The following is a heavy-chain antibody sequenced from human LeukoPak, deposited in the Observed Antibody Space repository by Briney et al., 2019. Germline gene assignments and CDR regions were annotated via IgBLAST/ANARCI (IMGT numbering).Heavy chain of an antibody. J-gene: IGHJ4*02. CDR1: GFTFSSYW. CDR2: IASDGSST. V-gene: IGHV3-74*01. D-gene: IGHD3-3*01. Sequence: GGSLRLSCAASGFTFSSYWMNWVRQAPGKGLVWVSRIASDGSSTTYADSVKGRFTISRDNSKNTLYLQMNSLRAEDTAVYYCARDFLRTLDYWGQGTLVTVSS. CDR3: ARDFLRTLDY.